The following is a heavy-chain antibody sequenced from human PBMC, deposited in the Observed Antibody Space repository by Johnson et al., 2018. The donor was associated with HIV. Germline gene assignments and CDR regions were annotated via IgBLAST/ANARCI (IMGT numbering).Heavy chain of an antibody. D-gene: IGHD3-3*01. J-gene: IGHJ3*01. V-gene: IGHV3-30*02. CDR2: IRSDGVNK. Sequence: QLVESGGGVVQPGGSLRLSCAASGFTFRIYDMQWVRQAPGKGLEWLAYIRSDGVNKQYTDSVKGRFTISRDNSKNTVYLQMNSLRDEDTSVYYCTVWRWGWSGQEPFDVWGPGTMVTVSS. CDR3: TVWRWGWSGQEPFDV. CDR1: GFTFRIYD.